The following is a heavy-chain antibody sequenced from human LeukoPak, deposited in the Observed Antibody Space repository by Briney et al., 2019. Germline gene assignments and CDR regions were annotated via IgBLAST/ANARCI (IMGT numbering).Heavy chain of an antibody. J-gene: IGHJ6*02. CDR3: ARDPGIRNGMDV. CDR1: GFTFRNHG. V-gene: IGHV3-53*01. Sequence: GGSLRLSCAASGFTFRNHGMYWVRQAPGKGLEWVSIIYSGGSTYYADSVKGRFTISRDSSKNTLYLQMNSLRAEDTAVYYCARDPGIRNGMDVRGQGTTVTVSS. CDR2: IYSGGST.